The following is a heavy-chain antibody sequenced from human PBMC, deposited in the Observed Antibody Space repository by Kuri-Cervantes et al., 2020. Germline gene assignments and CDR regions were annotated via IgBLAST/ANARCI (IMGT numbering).Heavy chain of an antibody. J-gene: IGHJ1*01. CDR3: ESFHGEEYFQH. CDR1: GGSFSGYY. CDR2: INHSGST. V-gene: IGHV4-34*01. Sequence: SQTLSLTCAVSGGSFSGYYLSWIRQPPGKGLEWIGEINHSGSTNYNPSLMSRITISVDKSKNQFSLKLSSVTAADTAVYYCESFHGEEYFQHWGQGTLVTVSS. D-gene: IGHD5-24*01.